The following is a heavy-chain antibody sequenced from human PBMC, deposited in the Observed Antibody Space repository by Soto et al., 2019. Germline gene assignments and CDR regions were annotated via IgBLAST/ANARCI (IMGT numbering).Heavy chain of an antibody. D-gene: IGHD3-10*01. CDR3: ARDLRGGSYGMDV. CDR1: GGSISSGGYY. CDR2: IFYTGST. J-gene: IGHJ6*02. Sequence: QVQLQESGPGLVKPSQTLSLTCTVSGGSISSGGYYWSWIRQHPGKGLEWIGYIFYTGSTYYNPSLKSRVTISVDTSKNQFSLRVSSVTAAATAVYYWARDLRGGSYGMDVWGQGTTVTVSS. V-gene: IGHV4-31*03.